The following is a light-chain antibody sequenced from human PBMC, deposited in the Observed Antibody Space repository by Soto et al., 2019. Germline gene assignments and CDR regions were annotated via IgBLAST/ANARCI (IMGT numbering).Light chain of an antibody. Sequence: DVQMTQSPSSLSAFVGDRVTITCRASQGIAPYLAWFQQKPGKVPKLLIYATSTLQSGVPSRFSGSGSGTDFTLTINSLQPDDVGTYYCQKYNSSPLTLGGGTKVDIK. CDR3: QKYNSSPLT. CDR2: ATS. CDR1: QGIAPY. V-gene: IGKV1-27*01. J-gene: IGKJ4*01.